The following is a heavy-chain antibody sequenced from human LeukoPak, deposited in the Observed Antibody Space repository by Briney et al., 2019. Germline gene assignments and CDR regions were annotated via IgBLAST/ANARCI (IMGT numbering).Heavy chain of an antibody. D-gene: IGHD4-23*01. CDR1: GGTFSSYA. Sequence: SVKVSCKASGGTFSSYAISWVRQAPGQGLDWMGRIIPIFGIANYAQKFQGRVTIAADKSTSTAFMELSTLRSEDTAVYYCAGAEDDYGGKVGTWYFDLWGRGTLVTVSS. CDR2: IIPIFGIA. J-gene: IGHJ2*01. CDR3: AGAEDDYGGKVGTWYFDL. V-gene: IGHV1-69*04.